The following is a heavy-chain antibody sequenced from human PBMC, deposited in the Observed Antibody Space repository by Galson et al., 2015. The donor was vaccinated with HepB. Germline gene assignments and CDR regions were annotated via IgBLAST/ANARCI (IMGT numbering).Heavy chain of an antibody. CDR2: ISKSGDTR. CDR3: TRGAYGQDV. V-gene: IGHV3-11*01. CDR1: GFTFSDYY. Sequence: SLRLSCAASGFTFSDYYMSWIRQAPGRGLEWVSYISKSGDTRDHSDSVKGRFTISRDNAKNSLYLQMSSLRAEDTAVYYCTRGAYGQDVWGQGTAVTVSS. J-gene: IGHJ6*02.